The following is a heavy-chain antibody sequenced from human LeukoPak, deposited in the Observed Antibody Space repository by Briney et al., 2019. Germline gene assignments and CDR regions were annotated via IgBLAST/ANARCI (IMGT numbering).Heavy chain of an antibody. J-gene: IGHJ4*02. CDR1: IYTLTELS. D-gene: IGHD3-22*01. CDR3: AVLPHSGAYYLVY. CDR2: FDPEDGEI. Sequence: ASVKVSCKVSIYTLTELSMHWVRQAPGKGREWMGGFDPEDGEIIYAQKFQGRLTMTEDTSTDTAYMELSSLTSEDTAVYYCAVLPHSGAYYLVYWGQGTLVTVSS. V-gene: IGHV1-24*01.